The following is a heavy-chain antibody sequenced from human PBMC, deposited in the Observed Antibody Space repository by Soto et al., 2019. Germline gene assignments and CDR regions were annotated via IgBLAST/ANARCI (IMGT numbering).Heavy chain of an antibody. CDR3: ARDLAAGTCVY. CDR1: GYTFTSYG. D-gene: IGHD6-13*01. CDR2: ISGYNGNT. J-gene: IGHJ4*02. V-gene: IGHV1-18*01. Sequence: QVQLVQSGAEVKKPGASVKVSCKASGYTFTSYGISWVRQAPGQGLEWMGWISGYNGNTNYAQTLQGRVTMTTDSSTSTAYMELRSLRSAYTAVYYCARDLAAGTCVYWGQGTLVTVSS.